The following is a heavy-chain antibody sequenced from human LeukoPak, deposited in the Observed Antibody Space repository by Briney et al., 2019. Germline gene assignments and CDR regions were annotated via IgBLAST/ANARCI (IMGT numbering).Heavy chain of an antibody. CDR2: VWYRGRNT. J-gene: IGHJ4*02. Sequence: SETLSLSCIASGGSLSSYYWGWIRQHPGARLESIGEVWYRGRNTKYILSLQRRVTISIDTCQSHYSLNLGSVTAADTGLYYSFRYCAGSTNGWYLDFWGQGTLVTVSS. V-gene: IGHV4-59*08. CDR1: GGSLSSYY. D-gene: IGHD2-15*01. CDR3: FRYCAGSTNGWYLDF.